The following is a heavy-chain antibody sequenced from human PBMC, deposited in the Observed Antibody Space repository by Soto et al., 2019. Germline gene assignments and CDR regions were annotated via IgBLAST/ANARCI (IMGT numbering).Heavy chain of an antibody. CDR1: GFTFSSCI. J-gene: IGHJ4*02. V-gene: IGHV3-30-3*01. CDR2: ASFDQTYK. CDR3: AREMRPSPFDY. Sequence: QVQLVESGGGVVQPGRSPRLSCTASGFTFSSCIMHWVRQAPGKGLEWVALASFDQTYKSYTDSVKGRFTISRDDSRNTVYLQMNSLRPEDTAIYYCAREMRPSPFDYWGQGTLVTVSS.